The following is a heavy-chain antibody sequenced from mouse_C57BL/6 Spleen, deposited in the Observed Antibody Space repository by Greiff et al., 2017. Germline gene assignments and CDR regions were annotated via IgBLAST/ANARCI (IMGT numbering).Heavy chain of an antibody. D-gene: IGHD1-1*01. Sequence: EVQLQQSGTVLARPGASVKMSCKTSGYTFTSYWMHWVKQRPGQGLEWIGAIYPGNSDTSYNQKFKGKANLTAVTSASTAYMELSSLTNENSAVXYCTGPFITTVVGDYWGQGTTLTVSS. CDR1: GYTFTSYW. CDR3: TGPFITTVVGDY. CDR2: IYPGNSDT. V-gene: IGHV1-5*01. J-gene: IGHJ2*01.